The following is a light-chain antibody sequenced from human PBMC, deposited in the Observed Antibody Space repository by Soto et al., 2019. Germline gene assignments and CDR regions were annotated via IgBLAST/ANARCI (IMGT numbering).Light chain of an antibody. CDR2: EVS. CDR3: SSFAGSNNLL. Sequence: QSALTQPPSASGSPGQSVTISCTGTSSDVGGYKYVSWYQQHPGKAPKLMIYEVSKRPSGVPDRFSGSKSGNTASLTVSGIQAEDEADYYCSSFAGSNNLLFGGGTKVTVL. V-gene: IGLV2-8*01. J-gene: IGLJ2*01. CDR1: SSDVGGYKY.